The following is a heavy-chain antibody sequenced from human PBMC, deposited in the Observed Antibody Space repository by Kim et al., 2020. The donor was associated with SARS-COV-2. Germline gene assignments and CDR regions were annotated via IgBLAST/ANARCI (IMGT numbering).Heavy chain of an antibody. CDR3: ARGRVDLSSRFDP. Sequence: SETLSLTCTVSGGSVSSGSYYWSWIRQPPGKGLEWIGYIYYSGSTNYNPSLKSRVTISVDTSKNQFSLKLSSVTAADTAVYYCARGRVDLSSRFDPWGQGTLVTVSS. V-gene: IGHV4-61*01. D-gene: IGHD6-6*01. J-gene: IGHJ5*02. CDR2: IYYSGST. CDR1: GGSVSSGSYY.